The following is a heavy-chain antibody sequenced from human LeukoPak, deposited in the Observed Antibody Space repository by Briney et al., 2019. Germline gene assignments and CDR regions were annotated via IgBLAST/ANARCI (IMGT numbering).Heavy chain of an antibody. CDR1: GFTFTSYT. CDR2: ISWNSDDI. J-gene: IGHJ5*02. Sequence: PGASLRLSCAASGFTFTSYTMSWVRQAPGKGLEWVSGISWNSDDIGYADSVKGRFTISRDNAKDSVYLQMNSLRAEDTALYYCAKDIGGDYKGNYWFDPWGQGTLVTVSS. D-gene: IGHD4-17*01. V-gene: IGHV3-9*01. CDR3: AKDIGGDYKGNYWFDP.